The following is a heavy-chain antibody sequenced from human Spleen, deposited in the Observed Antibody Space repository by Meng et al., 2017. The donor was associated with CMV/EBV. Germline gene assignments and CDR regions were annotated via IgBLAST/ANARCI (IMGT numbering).Heavy chain of an antibody. CDR1: GYTFTGYY. Sequence: LGQSVAEVKKPGASVKVSCKASGYTFTGYYMHWVRQAPGQGLEWMGWINPNSGGTNYAQKFQGRVTMTRDTSISTAYMELSRLRSDDTAVYYCARSGHYYGSGSYFDYWGQGTLVTVSS. CDR2: INPNSGGT. D-gene: IGHD3-10*01. CDR3: ARSGHYYGSGSYFDY. J-gene: IGHJ4*02. V-gene: IGHV1-2*02.